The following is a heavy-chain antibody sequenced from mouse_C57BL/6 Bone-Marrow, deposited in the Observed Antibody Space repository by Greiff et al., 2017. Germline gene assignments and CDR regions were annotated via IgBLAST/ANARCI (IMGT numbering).Heavy chain of an antibody. CDR3: ASVLSGVFAY. J-gene: IGHJ3*01. D-gene: IGHD3-2*02. CDR1: EYEFPSYD. Sequence: DVTLVESGGGLVQPGGSLKLSCESNEYEFPSYDMSWVRKAPEKWLELVASINSDGGSTYYPDTVKGRFTISRDNTKKTLYLQMSSLRSEDSALYYCASVLSGVFAYWGQGTLVTVSA. V-gene: IGHV5-2*01. CDR2: INSDGGST.